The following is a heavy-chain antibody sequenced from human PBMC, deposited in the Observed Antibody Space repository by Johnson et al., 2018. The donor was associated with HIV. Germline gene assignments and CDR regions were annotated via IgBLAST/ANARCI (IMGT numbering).Heavy chain of an antibody. Sequence: MLLVESGGGVVQPGRSLRLSCVASGFTVRKGLEWVSVIYSGGRPYYADSVKGRLTITSDKSKNTLYLQMNSLIAEVTAVYYCATFGYRGYEGDAFVISGHGTMVTVSS. CDR2: IYSGGRP. V-gene: IGHV3-53*01. CDR1: GFTVR. J-gene: IGHJ3*02. D-gene: IGHD5-12*01. CDR3: ATFGYRGYEGDAFVI.